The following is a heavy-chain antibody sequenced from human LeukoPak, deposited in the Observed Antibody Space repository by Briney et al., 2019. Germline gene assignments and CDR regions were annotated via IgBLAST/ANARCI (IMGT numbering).Heavy chain of an antibody. CDR1: GYSFTSYD. CDR2: MNPNSGNT. J-gene: IGHJ5*02. CDR3: ARGDPWFDP. V-gene: IGHV1-8*01. Sequence: EAALKVSCRASGYSFTSYDINWVRQATGQGLEWMGWMNPNSGNTGYAQKFQGRVTMTRNTSISTAYMELSSLRSEGTAVYYCARGDPWFDPWGQGTLVTVSS.